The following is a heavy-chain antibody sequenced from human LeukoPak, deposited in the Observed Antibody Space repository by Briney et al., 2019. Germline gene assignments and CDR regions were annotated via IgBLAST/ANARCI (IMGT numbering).Heavy chain of an antibody. CDR2: ISSSGSTI. J-gene: IGHJ3*02. CDR3: AREGQYGSRSYGAVDI. CDR1: GFTFSDYY. Sequence: TGGSLRLSCAASGFTFSDYYMSWIRQAPGKGLEWVSYISSSGSTIYYADSVKGRFTISRDNAKNSLYLQMNSLRADDTAVYYCAREGQYGSRSYGAVDIWGQGTMVTVSS. V-gene: IGHV3-11*01. D-gene: IGHD3-10*01.